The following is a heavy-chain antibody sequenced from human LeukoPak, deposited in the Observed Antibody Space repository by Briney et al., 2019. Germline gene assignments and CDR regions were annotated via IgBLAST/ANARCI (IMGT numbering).Heavy chain of an antibody. CDR3: ARDGDSRGTGAFDI. CDR1: GGSVSSGSYY. V-gene: IGHV4-61*01. CDR2: IYYSGST. Sequence: SETLFLTCTVSGGSVSSGSYYWSWIRQPPGKGLEWIGHIYYSGSTNYNPSLKSRVTISVDTSKNQFSLKLSSVTAADTAVYYCARDGDSRGTGAFDIWGQGTMVTVSS. D-gene: IGHD1-1*01. J-gene: IGHJ3*02.